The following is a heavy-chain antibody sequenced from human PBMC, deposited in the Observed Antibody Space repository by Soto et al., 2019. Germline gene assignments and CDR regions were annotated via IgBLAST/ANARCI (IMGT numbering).Heavy chain of an antibody. J-gene: IGHJ6*02. CDR3: ARVGLLWEYYGMDV. D-gene: IGHD3-10*01. V-gene: IGHV3-11*06. CDR1: RFTFTDYY. CDR2: ISSSSSYT. Sequence: GGSLKLSCAATRFTFTDYYMSWIRQAPRKGLERVSYISSSSSYTNYADTVKGRFTISRDNAKISLYLQMNSLRAEDTAVYYCARVGLLWEYYGMDVWGQGT.